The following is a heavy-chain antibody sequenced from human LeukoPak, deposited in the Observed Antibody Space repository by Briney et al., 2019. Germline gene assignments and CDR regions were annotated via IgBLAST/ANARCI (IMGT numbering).Heavy chain of an antibody. V-gene: IGHV1-2*06. D-gene: IGHD3-10*01. CDR2: INPNSGGT. CDR1: GYTFTGYY. J-gene: IGHJ4*02. Sequence: GASVKVSCKASGYTFTGYYTHWVRQAPGQGLEWMGRINPNSGGTNYAQKFQGRVTMTRDTSISTAYMELSRLRSDDTAVYYCARDRALLWFGSPLYYFDYWGQGTLVTVSS. CDR3: ARDRALLWFGSPLYYFDY.